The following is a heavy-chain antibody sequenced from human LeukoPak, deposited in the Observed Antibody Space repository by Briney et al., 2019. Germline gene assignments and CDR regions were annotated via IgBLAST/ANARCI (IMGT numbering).Heavy chain of an antibody. D-gene: IGHD3-10*01. V-gene: IGHV3-33*01. CDR1: GFTFSNYG. CDR3: ARGYLEDY. Sequence: GTSLRLSCAASGFTFSNYGMHWVRQAPGKGLEWVAVIWNDGTNKYYADSVKGRFTISRDNSKNTLYLQMNSLRAEDTAVYFCARGYLEDYWGQGTLVTVAS. J-gene: IGHJ4*02. CDR2: IWNDGTNK.